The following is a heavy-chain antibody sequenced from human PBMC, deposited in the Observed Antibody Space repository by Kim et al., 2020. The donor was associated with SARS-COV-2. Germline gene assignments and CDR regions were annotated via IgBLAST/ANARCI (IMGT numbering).Heavy chain of an antibody. Sequence: GGSLRLSCAVSGFTFNSYAMSWVRQAPGKGLEWASTIRGSGGSTYYADSVKGRFTISRDNSKNTLYLQMNSLRAEDTAVYYCAKAQGYDILTGYWVQHWG. J-gene: IGHJ1*01. D-gene: IGHD3-9*01. CDR1: GFTFNSYA. CDR2: IRGSGGST. CDR3: AKAQGYDILTGYWVQH. V-gene: IGHV3-23*01.